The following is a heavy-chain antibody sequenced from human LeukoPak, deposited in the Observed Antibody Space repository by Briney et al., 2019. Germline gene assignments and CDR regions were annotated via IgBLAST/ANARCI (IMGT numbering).Heavy chain of an antibody. CDR1: GGSISSSSYY. J-gene: IGHJ4*02. V-gene: IGHV4-39*07. CDR2: IYYSGST. Sequence: TSSETLSLTCTVSGGSISSSSYYWGWIRQPPGKGLEWIGSIYYSGSTYYNPSLKSRVTISVDTSKNQFSLKLSSVTAADTAVYYCARGRAVAGKGPYFDYWGQGTLVTVSS. D-gene: IGHD6-19*01. CDR3: ARGRAVAGKGPYFDY.